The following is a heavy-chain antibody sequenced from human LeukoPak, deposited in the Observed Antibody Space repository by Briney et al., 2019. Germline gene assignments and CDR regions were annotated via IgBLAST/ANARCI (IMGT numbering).Heavy chain of an antibody. D-gene: IGHD3-9*01. Sequence: PGGSLRLSCAASGFTFSSYAMSWVRQAPGKGLEWVSAISGSGGSTYYADSVKGRFTISRDNAKNSLYLQMNSLRAEDTAVYYCARDPGGDYDILTGYWFYYYMDVWGKGTTVTISS. V-gene: IGHV3-23*01. J-gene: IGHJ6*03. CDR2: ISGSGGST. CDR3: ARDPGGDYDILTGYWFYYYMDV. CDR1: GFTFSSYA.